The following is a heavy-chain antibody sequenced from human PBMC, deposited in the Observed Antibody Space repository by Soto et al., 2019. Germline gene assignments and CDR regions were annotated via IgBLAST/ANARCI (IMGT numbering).Heavy chain of an antibody. V-gene: IGHV2-5*02. CDR2: ISWDDDK. CDR3: AHTGGILLGY. D-gene: IGHD3-9*01. Sequence: QITLKESGPTLVKPTQTLTLTCTFSGFSLITSGVGVGWIRQPPRKALECLALISWDDDKRYSPSLKSRLTITKDTSKNQLVLTMTNMDPVDTAAYYCAHTGGILLGYWGQGRLVTVSS. J-gene: IGHJ4*02. CDR1: GFSLITSGVG.